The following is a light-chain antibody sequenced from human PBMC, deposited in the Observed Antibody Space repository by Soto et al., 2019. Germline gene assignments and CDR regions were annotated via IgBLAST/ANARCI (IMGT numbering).Light chain of an antibody. V-gene: IGKV3-15*01. CDR2: GAS. CDR3: QQYNNWPPWT. CDR1: QSVSSN. Sequence: EIVMTQSPATLSVSPGERATLSCRASQSVSSNLVWYQQKPGQAPRLLIYGASTRATGVPARFSGSGSGIEFTLTISSLQPEDFAVYYCQQYNNWPPWTFGQGTKVEIK. J-gene: IGKJ1*01.